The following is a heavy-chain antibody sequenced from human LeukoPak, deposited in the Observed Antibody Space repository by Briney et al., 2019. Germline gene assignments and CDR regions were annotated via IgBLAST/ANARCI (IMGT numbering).Heavy chain of an antibody. J-gene: IGHJ5*02. D-gene: IGHD1-7*01. CDR1: GGSISSYY. CDR2: ISYSGSI. CDR3: ARGNWDYASFWFDP. V-gene: IGHV4-59*01. Sequence: PSETLSLTCTVSGGSISSYYWSWIRQPPGKGLEWIGYISYSGSINYNPSLKSRVSISVETSKNQFSLKLSSVTAADTAVYYCARGNWDYASFWFDPWGQGTLVTVSS.